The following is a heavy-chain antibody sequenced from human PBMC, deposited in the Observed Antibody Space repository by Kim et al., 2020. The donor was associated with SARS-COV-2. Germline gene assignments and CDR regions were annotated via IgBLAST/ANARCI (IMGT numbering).Heavy chain of an antibody. V-gene: IGHV4-31*02. Sequence: PSLKSRVTISVDTSKNQFSLKLSSVTAADTAVYYCARARSMMVVVLAFDIWGQGTMVTVSS. D-gene: IGHD3-22*01. CDR3: ARARSMMVVVLAFDI. J-gene: IGHJ3*02.